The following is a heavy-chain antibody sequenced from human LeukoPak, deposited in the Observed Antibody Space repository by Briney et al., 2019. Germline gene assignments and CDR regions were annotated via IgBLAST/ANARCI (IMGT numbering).Heavy chain of an antibody. CDR1: GASISAYF. V-gene: IGHV4-59*08. D-gene: IGHD2-8*02. Sequence: SGTLSLTCTVSGASISAYFWSWIRQPPGKGPEWIGFIHYSGSANYNPSFESRLTTSADTSKNQFSLKLSSVVAADTAVYYCARHSDGGAKLRLDYWGRGTLVTVSS. J-gene: IGHJ4*02. CDR3: ARHSDGGAKLRLDY. CDR2: IHYSGSA.